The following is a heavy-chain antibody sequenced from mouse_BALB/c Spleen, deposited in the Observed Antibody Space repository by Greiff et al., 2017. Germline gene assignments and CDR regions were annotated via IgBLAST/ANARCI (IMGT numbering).Heavy chain of an antibody. CDR3: ARDGYYVDAMDY. J-gene: IGHJ4*01. CDR1: GFTFSSYA. CDR2: ISSGGST. Sequence: DVMLVESGGGLVKPGGSLKLSCAASGFTFSSYAMSWVRQTPEKRLEWVASISSGGSTYYPDSVKGRFTISRDNARNILYLQMSSLRSEDTAMYYCARDGYYVDAMDYWGQGTSVTVSS. V-gene: IGHV5-6-5*01. D-gene: IGHD2-3*01.